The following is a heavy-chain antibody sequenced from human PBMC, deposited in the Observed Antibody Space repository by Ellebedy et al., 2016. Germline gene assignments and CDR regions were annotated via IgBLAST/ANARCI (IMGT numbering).Heavy chain of an antibody. Sequence: ASVKVSCKAAGYTFTSYGMNWVRQAPGQGLEWMGWIDTNTGDPTYAQAFTGRLVFSLDTSTSTAYLEIYSLRAEDTAVYYCASQLERLGASHYSAMDVWGQGTTVTVSS. V-gene: IGHV7-4-1*01. J-gene: IGHJ6*02. D-gene: IGHD1-1*01. CDR2: IDTNTGDP. CDR1: GYTFTSYG. CDR3: ASQLERLGASHYSAMDV.